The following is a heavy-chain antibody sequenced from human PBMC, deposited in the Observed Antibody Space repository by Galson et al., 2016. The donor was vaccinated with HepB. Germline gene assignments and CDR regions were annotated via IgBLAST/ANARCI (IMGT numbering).Heavy chain of an antibody. CDR2: INHGGST. V-gene: IGHV4-34*01. J-gene: IGHJ4*02. Sequence: SETLSLTCAVQGGSFSGYYWNWIRQTPGKGFEWIGEINHGGSTNYNPSLKSRVTISIDTSRNQFSLNLTSVTAADTAVYYCARGGLRVLNWLSDEYDHWGQGTLVTVSS. CDR3: ARGGLRVLNWLSDEYDH. D-gene: IGHD3-3*01. CDR1: GGSFSGYY.